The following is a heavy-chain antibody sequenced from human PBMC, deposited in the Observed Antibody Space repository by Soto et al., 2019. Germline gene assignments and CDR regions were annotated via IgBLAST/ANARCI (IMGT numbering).Heavy chain of an antibody. D-gene: IGHD2-2*02. CDR2: IIPIFGTA. CDR1: GGTFSSYA. CDR3: AREAIVVPAAIVLGRNWFDP. J-gene: IGHJ5*02. Sequence: GASVKVSCKASGGTFSSYAISWVRQAPGQGLEWMGGIIPIFGTANYAQKFQGRVTITADESTSTAYMELSSLRSEDTAVYYCAREAIVVPAAIVLGRNWFDPWGQGTLVTVSS. V-gene: IGHV1-69*13.